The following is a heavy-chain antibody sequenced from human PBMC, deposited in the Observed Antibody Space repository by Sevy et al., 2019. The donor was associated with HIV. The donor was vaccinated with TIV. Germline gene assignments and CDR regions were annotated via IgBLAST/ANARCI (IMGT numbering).Heavy chain of an antibody. Sequence: GGSLRLSCAASGFTFNYHFMNWVRQLPGKGLEWVSYISSASSYINYSDSVKGRFTISRDNAKNLVFLEMNSLSPEATAVYFCASGDYYGSLYYFDYWGQGTLVTVSS. V-gene: IGHV3-21*06. CDR2: ISSASSYI. J-gene: IGHJ4*02. CDR3: ASGDYYGSLYYFDY. CDR1: GFTFNYHF. D-gene: IGHD3-10*01.